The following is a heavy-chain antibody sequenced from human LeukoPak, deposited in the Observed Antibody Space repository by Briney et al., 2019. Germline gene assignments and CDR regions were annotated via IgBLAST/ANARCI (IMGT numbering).Heavy chain of an antibody. Sequence: GGSLRLSCAASGFTFSTYAMSWVRQAPGKGLEWVSCISASYGSTYYADSVKGRFTISRDNSKNTLYLQMNSLRAEDTAVYYCAKDYYYDPVDAFDVWDQGTMVSVSS. V-gene: IGHV3-23*01. CDR1: GFTFSTYA. J-gene: IGHJ3*01. CDR3: AKDYYYDPVDAFDV. CDR2: ISASYGST. D-gene: IGHD3-22*01.